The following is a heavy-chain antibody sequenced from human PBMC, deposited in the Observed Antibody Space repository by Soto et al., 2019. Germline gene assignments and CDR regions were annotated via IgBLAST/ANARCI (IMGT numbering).Heavy chain of an antibody. CDR2: IYYSGST. Sequence: SETHPHTYTVSDGNIISSSYYWGWIRQPPGKGLEWIGSIYYSGSTYYNPSLKSRVTISVDTSKNQFSLKLSSVIAADTAVYYCARTYGRDVWGQGTTVTVSS. V-gene: IGHV4-39*01. J-gene: IGHJ6*01. CDR3: ARTYGRDV. CDR1: DGNIISSSYY.